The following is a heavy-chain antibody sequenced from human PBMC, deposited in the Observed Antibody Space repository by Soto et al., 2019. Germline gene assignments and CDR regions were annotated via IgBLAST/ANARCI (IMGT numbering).Heavy chain of an antibody. CDR1: GFTFSSYA. V-gene: IGHV3-23*01. J-gene: IGHJ3*01. Sequence: GGSLRLSCAASGFTFSSYAMSWVRQAPGKGLEWVSSISGSGGGTYYADSVKGRFTISRDNSKNTLSLQMNSLRAEDTAVYYCAKSRGSGSYFNPSDAFDFWGQGTMVTVSS. D-gene: IGHD3-10*01. CDR3: AKSRGSGSYFNPSDAFDF. CDR2: ISGSGGGT.